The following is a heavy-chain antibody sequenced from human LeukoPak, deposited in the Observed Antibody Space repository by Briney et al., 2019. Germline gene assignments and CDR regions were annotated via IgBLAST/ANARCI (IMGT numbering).Heavy chain of an antibody. J-gene: IGHJ4*02. Sequence: SETLSLTCTVFGGSISSYYWSWIRQPPGKGLEWIGYIYYSGSTNYNPSLKSRVTISVDTSKNQFSLKLSSVTAADTAVYYCARDTVAVAGYFDYWGQGTLVTVSS. CDR3: ARDTVAVAGYFDY. CDR2: IYYSGST. V-gene: IGHV4-59*01. CDR1: GGSISSYY. D-gene: IGHD6-19*01.